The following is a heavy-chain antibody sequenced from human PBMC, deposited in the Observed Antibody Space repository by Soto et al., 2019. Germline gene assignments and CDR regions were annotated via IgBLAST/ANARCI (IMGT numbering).Heavy chain of an antibody. CDR3: ARLNQAAGTDY. CDR1: GGSISSYY. V-gene: IGHV4-59*08. J-gene: IGHJ4*02. CDR2: IYYSGST. D-gene: IGHD6-13*01. Sequence: TSETLSLTCTVSGGSISSYYWSWIRQPPGKGLEWIGYIYYSGSTNYNPSLKSRVTISLDTSKNQFSLKLSSVTAADTAVYYCARLNQAAGTDYWGQGTLVTVSS.